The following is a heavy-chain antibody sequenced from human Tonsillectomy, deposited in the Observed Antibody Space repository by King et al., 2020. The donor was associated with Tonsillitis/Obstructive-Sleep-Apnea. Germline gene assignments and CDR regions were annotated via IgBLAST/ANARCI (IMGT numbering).Heavy chain of an antibody. V-gene: IGHV3-30*18. J-gene: IGHJ3*02. Sequence: VQLVESGGGVVQPGRSLRLSCAASGFTFSAYDMHWVRQAPGEGLEWVAIIAYDGTNKYFADSVKGRFTISRDNSNNMVSLQISILGAEDTAVYYCAKDMAYYGGGSYYDAFEMWGQGTMVTGS. CDR2: IAYDGTNK. D-gene: IGHD3-10*01. CDR1: GFTFSAYD. CDR3: AKDMAYYGGGSYYDAFEM.